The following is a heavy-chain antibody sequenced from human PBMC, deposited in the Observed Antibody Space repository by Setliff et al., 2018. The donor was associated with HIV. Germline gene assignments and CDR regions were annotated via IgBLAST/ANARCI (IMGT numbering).Heavy chain of an antibody. CDR3: VRESLTTVSSY. CDR2: ITNNSDT. Sequence: GGSLRLSCVASGFTFRHYSMNWVRQAPGKGLEWFSSITNNSDTLYAASVKGRFLIARDNAKNSLYLQMNSLRAEDTAVYYCVRESLTTVSSYWGQGTLVTVS. J-gene: IGHJ4*02. CDR1: GFTFRHYS. D-gene: IGHD4-17*01. V-gene: IGHV3-21*01.